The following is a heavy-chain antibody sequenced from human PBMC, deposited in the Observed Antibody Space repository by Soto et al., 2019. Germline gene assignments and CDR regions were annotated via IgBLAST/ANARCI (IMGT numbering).Heavy chain of an antibody. D-gene: IGHD1-26*01. CDR3: AKDGDEWEFQYYFDY. CDR2: ISGSGGST. J-gene: IGHJ4*02. Sequence: GGSLRLSCAASGFTFSSYAMSWVRQAPGKGLEWVSAISGSGGSTYYADSVKGRFTISRDNSKNTLYLQMNSLRAEDTAVYYCAKDGDEWEFQYYFDYWGQGTLVTVSS. CDR1: GFTFSSYA. V-gene: IGHV3-23*01.